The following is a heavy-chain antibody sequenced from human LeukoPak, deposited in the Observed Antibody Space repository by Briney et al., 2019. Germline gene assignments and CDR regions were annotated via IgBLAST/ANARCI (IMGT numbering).Heavy chain of an antibody. CDR2: INTDGSST. CDR3: AREGDWCTHSNCWKWIDC. V-gene: IGHV3-74*01. CDR1: GFTFSSSW. Sequence: PGGSLRLSCAASGFTFSSSWMHWVRQAPGKGLVWVSRINTDGSSTVYADSVKGRFTISRDSATNTVHLQMNSLTAEDTAVYYCAREGDWCTHSNCWKWIDCWGQGTLVTVSS. D-gene: IGHD2-8*01. J-gene: IGHJ5*01.